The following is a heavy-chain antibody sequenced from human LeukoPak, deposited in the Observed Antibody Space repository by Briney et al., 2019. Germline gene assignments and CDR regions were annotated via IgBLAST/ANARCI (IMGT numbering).Heavy chain of an antibody. CDR3: AGYSGYDWSYFDY. CDR2: IYYSGST. D-gene: IGHD5-12*01. CDR1: GGSISSSTW. V-gene: IGHV4-4*02. Sequence: SETLSLTCAVSGGSISSSTWWSWVRQPPGKGLEWIGYIYYSGSTNYNPSLKSRVTISVDRSKNQFSLKLSSVTAADTAVYYCAGYSGYDWSYFDYWGQGTLVTVSS. J-gene: IGHJ4*02.